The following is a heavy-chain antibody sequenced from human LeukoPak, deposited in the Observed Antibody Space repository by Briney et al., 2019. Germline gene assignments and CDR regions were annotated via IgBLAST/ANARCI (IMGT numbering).Heavy chain of an antibody. CDR1: GFTFSSYG. D-gene: IGHD3-10*01. Sequence: PGGSLRLSCAASGFTFSSYGMHWVRQAPGKGLEWVAFIRYDGSNKYYADSVKGRFTIPRDNSKNTLYLQMNSLRAEDTAVYYCAKVRDYYGSGSYYYWFDPWGQGTLVTVSS. CDR3: AKVRDYYGSGSYYYWFDP. V-gene: IGHV3-30*02. J-gene: IGHJ5*02. CDR2: IRYDGSNK.